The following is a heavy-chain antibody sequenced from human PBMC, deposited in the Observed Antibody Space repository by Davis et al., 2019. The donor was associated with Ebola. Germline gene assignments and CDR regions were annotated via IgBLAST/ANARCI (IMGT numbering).Heavy chain of an antibody. D-gene: IGHD5-12*01. J-gene: IGHJ6*02. V-gene: IGHV5-51*01. CDR1: GYSFTSYW. CDR3: ARFSGYDSPYGDYYYYGMDV. CDR2: IYPGDSDT. Sequence: GESLKLSCKGSGYSFTSYWIGWVRQMPGKGLEWMGIIYPGDSDTSYSPSFQGQVTISADKSISTAYLQWSSLKASDIAMYYCARFSGYDSPYGDYYYYGMDVWGQGTTVTVSS.